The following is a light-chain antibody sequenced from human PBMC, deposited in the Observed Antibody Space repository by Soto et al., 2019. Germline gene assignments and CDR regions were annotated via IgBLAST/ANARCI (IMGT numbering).Light chain of an antibody. CDR3: QQYGSSRSWT. J-gene: IGKJ1*01. Sequence: EIVLTQSPGTLSLSPGERATLSCRASQSVSSSYLAWYQQKPGQAPRLLIYGASSRATGIPDRFSGSGSGTDFTLTIRRLEPKVFAVYYCQQYGSSRSWTFGKGTKGDIK. CDR1: QSVSSSY. CDR2: GAS. V-gene: IGKV3-20*01.